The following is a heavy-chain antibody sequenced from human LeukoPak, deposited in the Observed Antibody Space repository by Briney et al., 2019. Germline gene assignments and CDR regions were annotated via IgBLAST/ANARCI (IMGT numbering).Heavy chain of an antibody. CDR3: AREGGSGYCSSTACSLDV. J-gene: IGHJ6*04. CDR2: ISSSSSYI. CDR1: GFTFSSYS. V-gene: IGHV3-21*01. D-gene: IGHD2-2*01. Sequence: GGSLRLSCAASGFTFSSYSMNWVRQAPGKGLEWVSSISSSSSYIYYADSVKGRFTISRDNAKNSLYLQMNSLRAEDTAVYYCAREGGSGYCSSTACSLDVWGKGTTVTVSS.